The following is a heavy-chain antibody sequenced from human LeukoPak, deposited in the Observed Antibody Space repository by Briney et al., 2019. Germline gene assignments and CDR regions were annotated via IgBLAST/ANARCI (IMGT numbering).Heavy chain of an antibody. V-gene: IGHV4-59*01. Sequence: PSETLSLTCTVSGGSISSYYWSWIRQPPRKGLEWSGYIYYSGSTNYNPSLKSRVTISVDTSKNQFSLKLSTVTAADSAVYYCARGLRVATTYYYYYMDVWGEGTTVTVSS. CDR3: ARGLRVATTYYYYYMDV. CDR2: IYYSGST. D-gene: IGHD5-12*01. J-gene: IGHJ6*03. CDR1: GGSISSYY.